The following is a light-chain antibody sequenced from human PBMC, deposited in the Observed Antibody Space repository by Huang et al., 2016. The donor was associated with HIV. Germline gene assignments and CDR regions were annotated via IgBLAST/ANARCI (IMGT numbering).Light chain of an antibody. Sequence: DIQMTQSPSTLSASVGDRVSITCRASQNINTWLAWYQQQPGKAPNLLVYRASSLQSGVPSRLAGSGSGTEFTLTINSLQADDVATYYCQQYKTYLYTFGQGTKLEI. J-gene: IGKJ2*01. V-gene: IGKV1-5*03. CDR2: RAS. CDR1: QNINTW. CDR3: QQYKTYLYT.